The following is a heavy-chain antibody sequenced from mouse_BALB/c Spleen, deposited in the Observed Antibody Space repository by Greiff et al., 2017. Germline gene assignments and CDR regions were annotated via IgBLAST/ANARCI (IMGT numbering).Heavy chain of an antibody. D-gene: IGHD1-1*01. J-gene: IGHJ1*01. CDR2: IDPANGNT. CDR3: ATYYGRKGWYFDV. CDR1: GFNIKDTY. Sequence: EVQLQQSGAELVKPGASVKLSCTASGFNIKDTYMHWVKQRPEQGLEWIGRIDPANGNTKYDPKFQGKATITADTSSNTAYLQLSSLTSEDTAVYYCATYYGRKGWYFDVWGAGTTVTVSS. V-gene: IGHV14-3*02.